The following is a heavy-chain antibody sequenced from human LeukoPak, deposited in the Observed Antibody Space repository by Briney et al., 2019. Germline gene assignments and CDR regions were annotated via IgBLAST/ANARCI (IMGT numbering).Heavy chain of an antibody. V-gene: IGHV3-7*01. Sequence: GRSLRLSCAASGFTFSRFWMNWVRQAPGRGLEWVANIDQSGGRNNYVDSVKGRFTISRDNSKNTLYLQMNSLRAEDTAVYYCARERSGWYFDLWGRGTLVTVSS. J-gene: IGHJ2*01. CDR2: IDQSGGRN. CDR1: GFTFSRFW. CDR3: ARERSGWYFDL. D-gene: IGHD5-24*01.